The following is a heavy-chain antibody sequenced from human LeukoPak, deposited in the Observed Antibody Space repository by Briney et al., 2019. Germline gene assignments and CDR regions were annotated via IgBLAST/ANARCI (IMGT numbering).Heavy chain of an antibody. CDR1: GGSISSYY. D-gene: IGHD3-22*01. Sequence: SETLSLTCTVSGGSISSYYWSWIRQPPGKGLEWIGYIYYSGSTNYNPSLKSRVTISVDTSKNQFSLKLSSVTAADTAVYYCARDHAYYDSSGYYYYYYGMDVWGQGTTVTVSS. V-gene: IGHV4-59*01. J-gene: IGHJ6*02. CDR2: IYYSGST. CDR3: ARDHAYYDSSGYYYYYYGMDV.